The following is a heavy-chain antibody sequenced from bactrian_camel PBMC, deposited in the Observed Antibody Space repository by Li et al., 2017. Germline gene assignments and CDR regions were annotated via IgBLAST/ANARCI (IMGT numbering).Heavy chain of an antibody. D-gene: IGHD3*01. CDR2: INANDSP. V-gene: IGHV3S1*01. Sequence: QLVESGGGSVQAGESLRLSCTASGRTNRDYCMAWFRQAPTKEREWVSSINANDSPSYADSVKGRFTISKDNAKNIIYLQMSSLTPDDTAMYYCAAGTRIIVGDYCDGITTWGQGTQVTVS. CDR1: GRTNRDYC. CDR3: AAGTRIIVGDYCDGITT. J-gene: IGHJ6*01.